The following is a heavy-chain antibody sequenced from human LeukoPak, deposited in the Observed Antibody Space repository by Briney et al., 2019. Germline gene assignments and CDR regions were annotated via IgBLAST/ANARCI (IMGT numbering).Heavy chain of an antibody. J-gene: IGHJ5*02. Sequence: ASVKVSCQASGYTFASYDINWVRQATGQGLEWMGWMNPNSGNTGYAGEFQGRITLTADTSTSTDYLELRSLRSEDTAVYYCARGRATVTTHWVDPWGQGTLVTVSS. CDR3: ARGRATVTTHWVDP. V-gene: IGHV1-8*02. CDR1: GYTFASYD. CDR2: MNPNSGNT. D-gene: IGHD4-11*01.